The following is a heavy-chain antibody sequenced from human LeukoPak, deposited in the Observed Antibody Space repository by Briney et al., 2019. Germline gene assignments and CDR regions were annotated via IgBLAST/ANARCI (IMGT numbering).Heavy chain of an antibody. J-gene: IGHJ5*02. D-gene: IGHD6-19*01. CDR2: ISGSGGST. CDR1: GFTFRSYG. CDR3: AKRPGYSSGWYVWFDP. V-gene: IGHV3-23*01. Sequence: GGTLRLSCAASGFTFRSYGMSWVRQAPGKGLEWVSAISGSGGSTYYADSVKGRFTISRDNSKNTLYLQMNSLRAEDTAVYYCAKRPGYSSGWYVWFDPWGQGTLVTVSS.